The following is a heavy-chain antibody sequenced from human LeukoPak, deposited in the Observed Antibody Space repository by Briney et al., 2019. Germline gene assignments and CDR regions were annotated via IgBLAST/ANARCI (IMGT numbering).Heavy chain of an antibody. CDR1: GGPVSSGSYY. D-gene: IGHD6-13*01. CDR3: ARDAAAGYFDY. Sequence: SETLSLTCTVSGGPVSSGSYYWSWIRQPPGKGLEWIGYIYYSGSTNYNPSLKSRVTISVDTSKNQFSLKLSSVTAADTAVYYCARDAAAGYFDYWGQGTLVTVSS. V-gene: IGHV4-61*01. CDR2: IYYSGST. J-gene: IGHJ4*02.